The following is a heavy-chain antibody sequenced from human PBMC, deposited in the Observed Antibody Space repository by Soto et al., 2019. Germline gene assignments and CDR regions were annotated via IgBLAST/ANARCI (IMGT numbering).Heavy chain of an antibody. CDR2: IDGDGTST. CDR3: ARDPRNLGLAL. J-gene: IGHJ5*02. CDR1: GFTFSGYW. D-gene: IGHD4-4*01. Sequence: LRLSCAASGFTFSGYWMYWVRQSPGKGLVWVSRIDGDGTSTGYADSVKGRFTISRDNAKNTLYLQMNSLRAEDTAVYYCARDPRNLGLALWGLGTLVTVSS. V-gene: IGHV3-74*01.